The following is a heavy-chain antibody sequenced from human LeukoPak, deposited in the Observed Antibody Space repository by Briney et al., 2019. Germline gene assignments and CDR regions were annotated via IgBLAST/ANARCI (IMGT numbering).Heavy chain of an antibody. V-gene: IGHV1-18*01. J-gene: IGHJ5*02. CDR2: ISTYNGNT. D-gene: IGHD2/OR15-2a*01. CDR1: GYTFTSYG. CDR3: ARGGVVIAPLSILWFDP. Sequence: ASVKVSCKASGYTFTSYGISWVRQAPGQGLEWMGWISTYNGNTKYAQKLQGRVTMTTDTSTRTAYMELRSLRPDDTAIYYCARGGVVIAPLSILWFDPWGQGTLVTVSS.